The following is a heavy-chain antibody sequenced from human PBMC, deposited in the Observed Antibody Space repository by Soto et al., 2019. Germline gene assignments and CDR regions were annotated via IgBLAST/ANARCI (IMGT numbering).Heavy chain of an antibody. CDR3: ARVWGGAFDF. D-gene: IGHD3-10*01. CDR1: GGNIMGIGES. J-gene: IGHJ3*01. V-gene: IGHV4-39*07. Sequence: SVTMSLTGSASGGNIMGIGESWGWIRKSPGKGLEWIATIYSSESTYYNPSLLSRVTISVDTSKNQFSLKLSSVTAADTAVYYCARVWGGAFDFWGQGTMVTVSS. CDR2: IYSSEST.